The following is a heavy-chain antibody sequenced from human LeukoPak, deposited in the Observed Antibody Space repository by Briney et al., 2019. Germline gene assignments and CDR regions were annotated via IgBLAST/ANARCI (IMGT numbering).Heavy chain of an antibody. CDR2: INHSGST. D-gene: IGHD4-17*01. CDR1: GGSFSGYY. Sequence: SETLSLTCAVYGGSFSGYYWSWIRQPPGKGLEWIGEINHSGSTNYNPSLKSRVTISVDTSKNQFSPKLSSVTAADTAVYYCARIREAWDYGNYFDYWGQGTLVTVSS. CDR3: ARIREAWDYGNYFDY. J-gene: IGHJ4*02. V-gene: IGHV4-34*01.